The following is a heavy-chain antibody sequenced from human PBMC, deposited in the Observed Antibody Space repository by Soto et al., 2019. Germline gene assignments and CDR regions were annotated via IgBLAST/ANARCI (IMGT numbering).Heavy chain of an antibody. CDR3: AGVADSSGWYWFDP. J-gene: IGHJ5*02. Sequence: ASVKVSCKASGYTFTSYGISWVRQAPGQGLEWMGWISAYNGNTNYAQKLQGRVTMTTDTSTSTAYMELRSLRSDDTAVYYCAGVADSSGWYWFDPWGQGALVTVSS. V-gene: IGHV1-18*01. D-gene: IGHD6-19*01. CDR1: GYTFTSYG. CDR2: ISAYNGNT.